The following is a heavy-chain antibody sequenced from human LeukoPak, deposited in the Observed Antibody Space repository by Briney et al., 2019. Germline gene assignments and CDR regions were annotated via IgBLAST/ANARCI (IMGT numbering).Heavy chain of an antibody. V-gene: IGHV1-18*01. CDR2: ISVYNGNT. J-gene: IGHJ3*02. Sequence: ASVKVSCKASGYSFTTYGITWVRQAPGQGLEWMGWISVYNGNTNHAPKLQDRVTLTTDTSTSTAYMELRSLRSDDTAVYYCARDRTVRTFDIWGQGTMVTVSS. D-gene: IGHD4-11*01. CDR3: ARDRTVRTFDI. CDR1: GYSFTTYG.